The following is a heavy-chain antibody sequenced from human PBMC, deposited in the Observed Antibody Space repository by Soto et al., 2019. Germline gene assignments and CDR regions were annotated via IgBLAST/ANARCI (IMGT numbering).Heavy chain of an antibody. CDR3: ARTGRDFYGLDV. CDR1: GFTFRKYD. J-gene: IGHJ6*02. D-gene: IGHD1-1*01. V-gene: IGHV3-13*05. Sequence: EVQLVESAGGLVQPGGSLRLSCEASGFTFRKYDMHWVRQGTEKGLEWVSGISAAGDPDYADSVEGRFTISRENAQNSFFLQMNSLRVGDTAVYYCARTGRDFYGLDVWGQGTTVIVSS. CDR2: ISAAGDP.